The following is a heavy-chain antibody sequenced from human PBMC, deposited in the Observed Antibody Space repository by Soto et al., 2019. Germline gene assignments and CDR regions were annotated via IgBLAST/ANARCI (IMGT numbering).Heavy chain of an antibody. CDR1: GGTFSSYP. J-gene: IGHJ4*02. CDR2: IIPILGIA. D-gene: IGHD3-22*01. Sequence: QVQLVQSGAEVKKPGSSVKVSCKASGGTFSSYPISWVRQAPGQGLEWMGRIIPILGIANYAQKFQGRVTITADKSTSTAYMELSSLRSEDTAVYYCARSSDYDSSGYYYYFDYWGQGTLVTVSS. CDR3: ARSSDYDSSGYYYYFDY. V-gene: IGHV1-69*02.